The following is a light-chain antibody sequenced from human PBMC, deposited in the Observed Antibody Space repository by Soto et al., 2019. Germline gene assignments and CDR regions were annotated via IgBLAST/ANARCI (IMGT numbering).Light chain of an antibody. CDR1: QSVTGNY. CDR3: QQYGSSPPYT. CDR2: GSS. V-gene: IGKV3-20*01. J-gene: IGKJ2*01. Sequence: EIVLTQSPGTLSLSPGERATLSCRASQSVTGNYLAWYQQKPGQSPRLLIYGSSDRATGIPDRFSGSGSGTDFTLTINRVEPEDFAIYYCQQYGSSPPYTFGQGTKLEIK.